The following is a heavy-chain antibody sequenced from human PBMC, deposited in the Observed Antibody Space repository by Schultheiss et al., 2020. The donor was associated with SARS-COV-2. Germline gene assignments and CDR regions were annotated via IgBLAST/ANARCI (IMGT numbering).Heavy chain of an antibody. Sequence: GGSLRLSCAASGFTFTTSWMSWVRQAPGKGLEWVANIKPDGSEKNFVDSVKGRFTISRDNTKNSLYLQMNSLRAEDTAVYYCTRRYSHWGQGTLVTVSS. V-gene: IGHV3-7*03. CDR3: TRRYSH. J-gene: IGHJ4*02. D-gene: IGHD2-21*01. CDR2: IKPDGSEK. CDR1: GFTFTTSW.